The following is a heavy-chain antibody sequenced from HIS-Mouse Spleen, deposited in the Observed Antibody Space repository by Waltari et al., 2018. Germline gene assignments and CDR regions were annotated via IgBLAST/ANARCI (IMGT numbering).Heavy chain of an antibody. J-gene: IGHJ2*01. V-gene: IGHV4-39*07. Sequence: QLQLQESGPGLVKPSETLSLTCTVPGGSIPSSSYYWRWIRQPPGKGLEWIGSIYYSGSTYYNPSLKSRVTISVDTSKNQFSLKLSSVTAADTAVYYCAREIPYSSSWYDWYFDLWGRGTLVTVSS. CDR1: GGSIPSSSYY. CDR2: IYYSGST. D-gene: IGHD6-13*01. CDR3: AREIPYSSSWYDWYFDL.